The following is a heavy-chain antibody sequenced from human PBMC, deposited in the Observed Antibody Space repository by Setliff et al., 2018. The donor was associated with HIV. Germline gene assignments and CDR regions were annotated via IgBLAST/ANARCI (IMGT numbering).Heavy chain of an antibody. CDR1: GASISSGGDY. Sequence: SETLSLTCTVSGASISSGGDYWTWIRQPAGKGLEWIGHVYTSGTTKYNPSLKSRVSILGDTSMNQFSLKLSSVTAADTAVYYCARGDGITSYYYYYYMDVWGKGTTVTVSS. V-gene: IGHV4-61*09. D-gene: IGHD3-16*01. CDR3: ARGDGITSYYYYYYMDV. CDR2: VYTSGTT. J-gene: IGHJ6*03.